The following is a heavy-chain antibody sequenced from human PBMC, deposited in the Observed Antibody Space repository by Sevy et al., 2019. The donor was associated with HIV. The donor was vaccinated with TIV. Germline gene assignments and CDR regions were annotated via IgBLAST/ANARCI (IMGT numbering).Heavy chain of an antibody. J-gene: IGHJ3*02. CDR1: GGTFSSYA. D-gene: IGHD3-16*02. CDR3: ASDVSDNAFDI. Sequence: ASVKVSCKASGGTFSSYAISWVRQAPGQGLEWMGGIIPIFGTANYAQKFQGRGTITTDESTSTAYMELSSLRSEDTAVYYCASDVSDNAFDIWGQGTMVTVSS. V-gene: IGHV1-69*05. CDR2: IIPIFGTA.